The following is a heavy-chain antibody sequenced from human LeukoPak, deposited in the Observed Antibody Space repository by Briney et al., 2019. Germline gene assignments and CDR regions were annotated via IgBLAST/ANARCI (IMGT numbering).Heavy chain of an antibody. D-gene: IGHD3-22*01. CDR1: GGPFSGYY. CDR2: INHSGST. Sequence: SETLSLTCAVHGGPFSGYYWNWIRQSPGKGLEWIREINHSGSTNYNPSLKSRVTMSVDTSKNQFSLRLSSMTAADTARYYCARGSFYDSSGYSDYYFYHYMDVWGTGTTVAVSS. J-gene: IGHJ6*03. CDR3: ARGSFYDSSGYSDYYFYHYMDV. V-gene: IGHV4-34*01.